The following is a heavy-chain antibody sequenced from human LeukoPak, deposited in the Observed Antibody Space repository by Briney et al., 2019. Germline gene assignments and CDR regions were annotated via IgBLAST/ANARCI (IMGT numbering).Heavy chain of an antibody. CDR1: GYTFNSYY. CDR2: INPSGGST. V-gene: IGHV1-46*02. D-gene: IGHD3-10*02. CDR3: ARGVFGELEKLMFQH. J-gene: IGHJ1*01. Sequence: ASVKVSCKASGYTFNSYYIHWVRQAPGQGLEWMGIINPSGGSTRYPQKFQDRVTMTRDTSTSTVYMELSSPKSDDTAIYYCARGVFGELEKLMFQHWGQGTLVTVSS.